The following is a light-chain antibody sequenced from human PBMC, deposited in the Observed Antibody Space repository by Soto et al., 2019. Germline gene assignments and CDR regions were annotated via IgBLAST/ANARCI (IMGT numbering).Light chain of an antibody. CDR2: GTS. CDR1: QSVSRN. V-gene: IGKV3-15*01. CDR3: QQYNQWPPFT. Sequence: EILMTQSPATLSVSPGERATLSCRASQSVSRNLAWYQQKPGQAPRLLIYGTSTRATGIPARFSGSGSGTEFTLTISSLQSEDFAVYYCQQYNQWPPFTFGGGTNVEIK. J-gene: IGKJ4*01.